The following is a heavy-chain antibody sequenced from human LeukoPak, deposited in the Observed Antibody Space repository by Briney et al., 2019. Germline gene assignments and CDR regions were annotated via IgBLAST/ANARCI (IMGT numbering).Heavy chain of an antibody. V-gene: IGHV3-53*01. D-gene: IGHD6-13*01. Sequence: GRSLRLSCAASGFTVSSNYMSWVRQAPGKGLEWVSVIYSGGSTYYADSVKGRFTISRDNSKNTLYLQMNSLRAEDTAVYYCARMRAAAIFDYWGQGTLVTVSS. J-gene: IGHJ4*02. CDR2: IYSGGST. CDR1: GFTVSSNY. CDR3: ARMRAAAIFDY.